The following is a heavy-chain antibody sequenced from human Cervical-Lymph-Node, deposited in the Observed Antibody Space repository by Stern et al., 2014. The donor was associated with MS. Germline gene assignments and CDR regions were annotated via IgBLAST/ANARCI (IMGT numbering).Heavy chain of an antibody. D-gene: IGHD1-7*01. V-gene: IGHV3-74*02. CDR3: ANWNYLL. Sequence: EVQLVESGGGLVHPGGSLRLSCAASGFTISEYWMHWVRQAPGKGLEWISGVNSDKNITHYADSVEGRFPISRDNAKNTVYLQLNSLRVEDTAVYYCANWNYLLWGQGTLVTVSS. CDR2: VNSDKNIT. J-gene: IGHJ4*02. CDR1: GFTISEYW.